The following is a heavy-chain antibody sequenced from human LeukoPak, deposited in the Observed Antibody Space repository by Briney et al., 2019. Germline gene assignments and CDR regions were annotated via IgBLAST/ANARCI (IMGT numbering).Heavy chain of an antibody. Sequence: PGGSLRLSCAASGFTFSSYGMHWVRQAPGKGLEWVSHISSTSTTYYADSVKGRFTTSRDNAKNLLYLQMNSLRDEDTAVYYCARDYSSGWPGYWGQGTLVTVSS. D-gene: IGHD6-19*01. CDR2: ISSTSTT. CDR1: GFTFSSYG. V-gene: IGHV3-48*02. CDR3: ARDYSSGWPGY. J-gene: IGHJ4*02.